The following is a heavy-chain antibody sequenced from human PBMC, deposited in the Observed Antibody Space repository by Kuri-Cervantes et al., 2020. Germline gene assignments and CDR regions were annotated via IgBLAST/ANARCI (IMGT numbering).Heavy chain of an antibody. Sequence: ASVKVSCKASGYTFTNYAIHWVRQAPGQRLEWMGWINAGNGNTKYSQNFQGRVTMTRDTSATTAYMELSGLRSEDAAVYYCARWPISESAPSFDPWGQGTLVTVSS. J-gene: IGHJ5*02. V-gene: IGHV1-3*01. CDR2: INAGNGNT. CDR3: ARWPISESAPSFDP. CDR1: GYTFTNYA. D-gene: IGHD3-9*01.